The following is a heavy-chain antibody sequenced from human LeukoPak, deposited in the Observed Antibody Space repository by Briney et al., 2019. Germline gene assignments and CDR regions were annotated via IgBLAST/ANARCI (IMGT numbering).Heavy chain of an antibody. D-gene: IGHD1-26*01. J-gene: IGHJ4*02. V-gene: IGHV3-30*18. CDR3: AKERLGATTPNPDY. CDR1: GFTFSSSW. CDR2: ISSDGSDK. Sequence: GGSLRLSCAASGFTFSSSWILWVRQAPGKGLKWVAVISSDGSDKYYTDSVKGRFTISRDNSKNTLYLQMSSLRADDTALYYCAKERLGATTPNPDYWGQGTLVTVSS.